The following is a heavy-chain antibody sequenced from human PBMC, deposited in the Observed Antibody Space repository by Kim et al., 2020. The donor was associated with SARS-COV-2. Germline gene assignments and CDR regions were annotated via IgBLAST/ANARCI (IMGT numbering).Heavy chain of an antibody. CDR3: ARGPNYSPFDY. V-gene: IGHV3-48*03. Sequence: YYADSVRGRFTIYRDNDKNSLFLPMNSLRAEDTAVYYCARGPNYSPFDYWGQGTLVTVSS. D-gene: IGHD4-4*01. J-gene: IGHJ4*02.